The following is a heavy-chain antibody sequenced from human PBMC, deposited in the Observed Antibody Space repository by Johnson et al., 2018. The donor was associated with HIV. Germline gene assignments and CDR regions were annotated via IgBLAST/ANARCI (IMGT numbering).Heavy chain of an antibody. J-gene: IGHJ3*02. Sequence: VQLVESGRGVGQPGGSLRLSCAASGFIFSTYGIHWVRQAPGKGLEWVTFIHYDGSKKYYADSVKGRFTISRDDSKNTVYLQMNSLRAEDTAVYYCAKGACGGDCSDAFDIWGQGTMVTVSS. CDR2: IHYDGSKK. CDR1: GFIFSTYG. D-gene: IGHD2-21*02. V-gene: IGHV3-30*02. CDR3: AKGACGGDCSDAFDI.